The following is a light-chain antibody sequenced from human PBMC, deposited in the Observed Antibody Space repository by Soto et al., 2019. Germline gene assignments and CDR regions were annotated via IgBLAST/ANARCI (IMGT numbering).Light chain of an antibody. Sequence: DIQMTQSPSTLSASVGDRVTITCRASQSVTNWLAWYQQKPGKAPNLLIYDASRLQSGIPSRFSGSGSGTEFTLTISCLQPDDFATYYCQQYTTYPYTFGQGTKVDIK. V-gene: IGKV1-5*01. CDR2: DAS. CDR3: QQYTTYPYT. J-gene: IGKJ2*01. CDR1: QSVTNW.